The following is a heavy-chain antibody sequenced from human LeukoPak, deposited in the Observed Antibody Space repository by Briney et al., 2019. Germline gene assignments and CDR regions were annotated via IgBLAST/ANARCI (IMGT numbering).Heavy chain of an antibody. CDR1: GFTFDDYA. J-gene: IGHJ3*02. Sequence: PGGSLRLSCAASGFTFDDYAMHWVRQAPGKGLEWVSGISWNGGSIGYADSVKGRFTISRDNAKNSLYLQVNSLRAEDTALYYCAKDSSGYYLGAFDIWGQGTMVTVSS. D-gene: IGHD3-22*01. CDR3: AKDSSGYYLGAFDI. CDR2: ISWNGGSI. V-gene: IGHV3-9*01.